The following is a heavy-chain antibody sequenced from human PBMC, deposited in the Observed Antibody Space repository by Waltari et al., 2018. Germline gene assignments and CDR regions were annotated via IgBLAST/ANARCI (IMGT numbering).Heavy chain of an antibody. CDR2: IKIKAHGETT. J-gene: IGHJ4*02. D-gene: IGHD2-15*01. V-gene: IGHV3-15*01. CDR3: TTGSVEGY. Sequence: EVQLVESGGGLVKPGGSLRLSCAASGLTFSNAWMNWVRQAPGQGLEVVARIKIKAHGETTDYAAPVRGRFTISRDDSKNTLYLQMNSLKTEDAAVYYCTTGSVEGYWGQGTLVTVSS. CDR1: GLTFSNAW.